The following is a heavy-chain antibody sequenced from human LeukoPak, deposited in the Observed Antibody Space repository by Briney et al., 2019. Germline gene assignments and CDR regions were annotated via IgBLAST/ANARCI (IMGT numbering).Heavy chain of an antibody. V-gene: IGHV4-39*01. CDR2: VLYSGTT. Sequence: PSETLSLTCSVSGGSISNIGFFWGWIRQPPGKGLEWIGTVLYSGTTYYNPSLKSRVTLSVDTSKNQFSLKLSSVTAADTAVYYCARHPRDIAAAGTRFDYWGQEILVTVSS. CDR3: ARHPRDIAAAGTRFDY. D-gene: IGHD6-13*01. CDR1: GGSISNIGFF. J-gene: IGHJ4*02.